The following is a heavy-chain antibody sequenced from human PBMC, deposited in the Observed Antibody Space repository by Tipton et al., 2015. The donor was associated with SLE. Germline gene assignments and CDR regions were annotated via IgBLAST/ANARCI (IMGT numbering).Heavy chain of an antibody. CDR3: ARRTPETRGYYYYMDV. V-gene: IGHV3-30*04. D-gene: IGHD1-14*01. CDR1: GFTFSTYA. Sequence: SLRLSCAASGFTFSTYAMHWVRQAPGKGLEWVAVISYDGRNKYYADSVKGRFTISRDNSKNTLYLQMKSLRAEDTAVYYCARRTPETRGYYYYMDVWGKGTTVTVSS. J-gene: IGHJ6*03. CDR2: ISYDGRNK.